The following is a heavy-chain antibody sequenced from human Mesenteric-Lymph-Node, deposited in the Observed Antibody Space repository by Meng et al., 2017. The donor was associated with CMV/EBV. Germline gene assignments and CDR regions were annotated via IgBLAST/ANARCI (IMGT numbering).Heavy chain of an antibody. D-gene: IGHD3-22*01. J-gene: IGHJ4*02. CDR2: FVPALGIA. Sequence: TFNSYTISSVRQAPGQGLEWMGRFVPALGIANYAQKFQGRVTITADKSTSTAYMELSRLTSEDTAVYYCARGRYPDYYDSSGCLGYWGQGTLVTVSS. V-gene: IGHV1-69*02. CDR3: ARGRYPDYYDSSGCLGY. CDR1: TFNSYT.